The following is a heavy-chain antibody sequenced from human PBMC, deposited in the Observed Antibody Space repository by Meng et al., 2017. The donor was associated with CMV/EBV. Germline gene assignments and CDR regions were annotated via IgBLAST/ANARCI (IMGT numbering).Heavy chain of an antibody. CDR1: GGSINSYY. V-gene: IGHV4-59*01. J-gene: IGHJ6*02. CDR2: VYYSGST. Sequence: SETLSLTCTVSGGSINSYYWSWIRQPPGKGLEWIGYVYYSGSTNYNPSLKSRVTMSVDTSKSQFSLRLSSVTAADTAVYYCARTNYYDSSGYSGGYYYYGMDVWGQGTTVTVSS. CDR3: ARTNYYDSSGYSGGYYYYGMDV. D-gene: IGHD3-22*01.